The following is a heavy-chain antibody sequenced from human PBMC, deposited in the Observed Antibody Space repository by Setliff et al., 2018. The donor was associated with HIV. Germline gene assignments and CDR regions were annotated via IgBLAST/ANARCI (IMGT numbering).Heavy chain of an antibody. J-gene: IGHJ4*02. CDR2: MMPSSGNT. V-gene: IGHV1-8*02. Sequence: GASVKVSCKASGYTFTSYDINWVRQATGQGLEWTGWMMPSSGNTGYAQKFQVRLTMTRNTSISTDYMELSGLISEDAAVYYCARAGGLRMERGVVSDYWGQGTLVTVSS. CDR3: ARAGGLRMERGVVSDY. D-gene: IGHD3-10*01. CDR1: GYTFTSYD.